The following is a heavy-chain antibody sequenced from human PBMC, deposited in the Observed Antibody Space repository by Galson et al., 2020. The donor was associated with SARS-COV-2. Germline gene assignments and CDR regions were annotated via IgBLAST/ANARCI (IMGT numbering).Heavy chain of an antibody. CDR1: GFTFSRYS. D-gene: IGHD4-17*01. CDR2: VSFDASDK. J-gene: IGHJ4*02. CDR3: ASVGYGDPRNY. V-gene: IGHV3-30-3*01. Sequence: GESLKISCAASGFTFSRYSMHWIRQAPGKGLEWVAVVSFDASDKYYADSVRGRFTISRDNSKNTVDLQMNSLRDEDTALYYCASVGYGDPRNYWGQGTLVTVSS.